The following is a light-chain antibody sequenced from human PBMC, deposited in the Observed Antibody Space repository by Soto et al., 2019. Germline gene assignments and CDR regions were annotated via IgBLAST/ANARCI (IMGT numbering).Light chain of an antibody. CDR3: HQYNNWPPT. CDR2: DAS. J-gene: IGKJ3*01. Sequence: EIVMTQSPATLSVSPGERATLSCRASQSVGGNLAWFQQKPGQTPRLLINDASTRATGIPARFSGSGSGTEFTLTISSLQSEDFAVYYCHQYNNWPPTFGPGTKVDIK. CDR1: QSVGGN. V-gene: IGKV3-15*01.